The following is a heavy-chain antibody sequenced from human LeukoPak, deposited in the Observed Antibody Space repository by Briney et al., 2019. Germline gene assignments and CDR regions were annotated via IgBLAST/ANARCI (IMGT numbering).Heavy chain of an antibody. J-gene: IGHJ4*02. V-gene: IGHV1-69*06. CDR1: GGTFSSYA. CDR2: IIPIFGTA. CDR3: ASIPGYCSGGSCYGFDY. D-gene: IGHD2-15*01. Sequence: ASVKVSCKASGGTFSSYAISWVRQAPGQGLEWMGGIIPIFGTANYAQKFQGRVTITADKSTSTAYMELSSLRSEDTAVYYCASIPGYCSGGSCYGFDYWGQGTLVTVSS.